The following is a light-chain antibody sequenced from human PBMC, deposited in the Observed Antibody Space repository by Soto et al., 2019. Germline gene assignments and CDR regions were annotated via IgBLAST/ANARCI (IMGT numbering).Light chain of an antibody. CDR2: EVS. CDR3: SSCASSSAPDV. V-gene: IGLV2-14*01. CDR1: TTDVGAYNY. Sequence: QSVLTQPASVSGSPGQSITISCTGSTTDVGAYNYVSWYQVHPGKAPKLLIFEVSNRPSGVSDRFSASKSGNAASLTISGLQAEDGGDYYCSSCASSSAPDVFATGTKGTV. J-gene: IGLJ1*01.